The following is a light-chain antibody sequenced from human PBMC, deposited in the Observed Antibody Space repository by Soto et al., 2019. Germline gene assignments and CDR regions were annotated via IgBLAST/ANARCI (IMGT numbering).Light chain of an antibody. CDR1: QDISNY. Sequence: DIQRTQSPSSLSASVGDRVTITCQASQDISNYLNWYQQKPGKAPKLLIYDASNLETGVPSRFSGSGSGTDFTFTISSLQPEDIPTYYCQQYDNLPLTFGGGTKVDIK. V-gene: IGKV1-33*01. CDR2: DAS. CDR3: QQYDNLPLT. J-gene: IGKJ4*01.